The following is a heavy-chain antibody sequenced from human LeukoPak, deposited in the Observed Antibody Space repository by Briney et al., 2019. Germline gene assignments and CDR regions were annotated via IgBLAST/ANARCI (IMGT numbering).Heavy chain of an antibody. Sequence: SETLSLTCIVSGASVSSYFWSWIRQPPGKGLEYIGNIYYSGSTNYNPSLKSRVTISVDTSKNQFSLKLSSVTAADTAVYYCARASRYCSSTSCHTFDYWGQGTLVTVSS. CDR1: GASVSSYF. V-gene: IGHV4-59*02. J-gene: IGHJ4*02. D-gene: IGHD2-2*02. CDR3: ARASRYCSSTSCHTFDY. CDR2: IYYSGST.